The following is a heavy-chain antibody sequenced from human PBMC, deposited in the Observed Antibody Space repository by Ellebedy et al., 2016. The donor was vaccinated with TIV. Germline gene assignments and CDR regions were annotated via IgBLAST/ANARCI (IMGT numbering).Heavy chain of an antibody. J-gene: IGHJ6*02. V-gene: IGHV1-8*01. D-gene: IGHD2-15*01. CDR1: GYTFTSYD. CDR2: MNPNSGNT. CDR3: ARDAVVVVVAATPEIGMDV. Sequence: ASVKVSCXASGYTFTSYDINWVRQATGQGLEWMGWMNPNSGNTGYAQKFQGRVTMTRDTSTSTVYMELSSLRSEDTAVYYCARDAVVVVVAATPEIGMDVWGQGTTVTVSS.